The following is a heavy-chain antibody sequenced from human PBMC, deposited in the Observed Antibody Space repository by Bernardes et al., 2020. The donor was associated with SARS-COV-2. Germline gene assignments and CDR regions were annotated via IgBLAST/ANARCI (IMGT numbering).Heavy chain of an antibody. CDR2: INHSGST. J-gene: IGHJ6*02. D-gene: IGHD6-13*01. V-gene: IGHV4-34*01. Sequence: LSLTCAVYGGSFSGYYWSWIRQPPGKGLEWIGEINHSGSTNYNPSLKSRVTISVDTSKNQFSLKLSSVTAADTAVYYCARERLWAAAGILLPYYYYGMDVWGQGTTVTVSS. CDR1: GGSFSGYY. CDR3: ARERLWAAAGILLPYYYYGMDV.